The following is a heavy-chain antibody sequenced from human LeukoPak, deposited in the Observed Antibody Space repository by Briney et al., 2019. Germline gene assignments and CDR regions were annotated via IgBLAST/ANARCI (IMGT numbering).Heavy chain of an antibody. Sequence: SETLSLTCTVSGGSISSSSYYWGWVRQPPGKGLEWIGYIYYSGSTNYNPSLKSRVTISVDTSKNQFSLKLSSVTAADTAVYYCARNGCSGGSCYRNYYYYMDVWGKGTTVTISS. CDR3: ARNGCSGGSCYRNYYYYMDV. J-gene: IGHJ6*03. CDR2: IYYSGST. CDR1: GGSISSSSYY. D-gene: IGHD2-15*01. V-gene: IGHV4-61*05.